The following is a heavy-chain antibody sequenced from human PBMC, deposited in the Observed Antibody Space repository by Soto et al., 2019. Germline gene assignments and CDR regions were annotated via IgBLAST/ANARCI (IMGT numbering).Heavy chain of an antibody. V-gene: IGHV3-11*06. CDR2: ISSSSSYT. CDR3: ARGGSGWYIDY. D-gene: IGHD6-19*01. Sequence: LRLSCAASGFTFIDYYMSWIRQAPGKGLEWVSYISSSSSYTNYADSVKGRFTISRDNAKNSLYLQMNSLRAEDTAVYYCARGGSGWYIDYWGQGTLVTVSS. J-gene: IGHJ4*02. CDR1: GFTFIDYY.